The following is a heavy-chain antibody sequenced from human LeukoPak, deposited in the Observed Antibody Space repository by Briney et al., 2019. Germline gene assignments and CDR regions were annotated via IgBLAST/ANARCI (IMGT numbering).Heavy chain of an antibody. J-gene: IGHJ4*02. CDR1: GFSLSTNGVG. CDR3: AHINAWGSYSLFDY. CDR2: IYWNDDK. Sequence: SGPTLVNPTQTLTLTCTFSGFSLSTNGVGVGWIRQPPGKALEWLALIYWNDDKRYSPSLKSRLTITRDTSRNRVGLTTTNMDPVDAGTYYCAHINAWGSYSLFDYWGQGTLVTVSS. D-gene: IGHD3-16*01. V-gene: IGHV2-5*01.